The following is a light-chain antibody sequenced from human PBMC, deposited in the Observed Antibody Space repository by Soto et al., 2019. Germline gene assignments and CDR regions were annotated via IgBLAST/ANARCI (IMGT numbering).Light chain of an antibody. CDR2: DTS. Sequence: EIVLTQSPATLSLSPGERATLSCSASQSVSNQLGWYQQKPGQAPRLLIFDTSNRATGIPARFSGSGSGTDFTLTISSLEPEDFAVYYCQQRLSWPITFGQGTRLEI. J-gene: IGKJ5*01. V-gene: IGKV3-11*01. CDR3: QQRLSWPIT. CDR1: QSVSNQ.